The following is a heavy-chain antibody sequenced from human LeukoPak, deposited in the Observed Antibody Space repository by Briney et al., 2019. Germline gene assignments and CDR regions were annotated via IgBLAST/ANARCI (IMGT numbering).Heavy chain of an antibody. V-gene: IGHV1-46*01. CDR1: GYTFTSYY. CDR3: AIIVGANTFDY. CDR2: INPSGGST. D-gene: IGHD1-26*01. J-gene: IGHJ4*02. Sequence: ASVTVSCKASGYTFTSYYMHWVRQAPGQGLEWMGIINPSGGSTSYAQKFQGRVTMTRDTSTSTVYMELSSLRSEDTAVYYCAIIVGANTFDYWGQGTLVTVSS.